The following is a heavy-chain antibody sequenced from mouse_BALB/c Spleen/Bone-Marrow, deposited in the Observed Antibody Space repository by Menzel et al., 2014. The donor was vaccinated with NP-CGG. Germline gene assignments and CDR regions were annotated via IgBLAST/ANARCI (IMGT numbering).Heavy chain of an antibody. D-gene: IGHD1-1*01. V-gene: IGHV1-9*01. CDR1: GYIFSSYW. J-gene: IGHJ2*01. CDR2: ILPGSGNT. CDR3: SRRAHYFGSGLDY. Sequence: VQLVESGAELMKPGASVTISCKATGYIFSSYWIEWVKQRPGHGLEWIGEILPGSGNTNYNEKFRDKATFTAETSSNIAYMQLSSLTSEDSAVYYCSRRAHYFGSGLDYWGQGTTLTVSS.